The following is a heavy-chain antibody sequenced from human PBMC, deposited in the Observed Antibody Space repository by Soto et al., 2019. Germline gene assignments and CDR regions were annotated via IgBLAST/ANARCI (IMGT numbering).Heavy chain of an antibody. Sequence: SQTLSLTSAISGDSVSSKSASWIWVRQSPSRGLEWLGRTYYRSKWYNDYAVSVKSRITINPDTSKNQFSLQLNSVTPEDTAVYFCASLGNIDMADCWGQGTLVTVS. D-gene: IGHD7-27*01. CDR3: ASLGNIDMADC. J-gene: IGHJ4*02. CDR1: GDSVSSKSAS. CDR2: TYYRSKWYN. V-gene: IGHV6-1*01.